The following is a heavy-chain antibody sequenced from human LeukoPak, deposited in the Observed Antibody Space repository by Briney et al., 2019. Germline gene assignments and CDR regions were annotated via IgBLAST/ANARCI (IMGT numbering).Heavy chain of an antibody. Sequence: SETLSLTCTVSGGSISSSSYYWGWIRQPPGKGPEWIGYIHYSGSTNYNPSLKSRVTTSVDTSKNQFSLKLSSVTAADTAVYYCVRDRSERYAFDIWGQGTMVTVSS. V-gene: IGHV4-61*01. D-gene: IGHD1-1*01. CDR2: IHYSGST. J-gene: IGHJ3*02. CDR1: GGSISSSSYY. CDR3: VRDRSERYAFDI.